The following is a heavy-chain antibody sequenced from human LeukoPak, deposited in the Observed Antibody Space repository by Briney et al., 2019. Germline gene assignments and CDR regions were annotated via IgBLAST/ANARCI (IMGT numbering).Heavy chain of an antibody. V-gene: IGHV1-18*01. Sequence: ASVKVSCKASDNSFTNYGVSWVRQAPGQGHEWLGCFSPYNYNTIYSPEGQGRVTLTLDTSARKAYMELRSMRSDDTAIYYCARGFCSSVDCHRYYYHYMDVWGKGTAVTVSS. D-gene: IGHD2-2*01. J-gene: IGHJ6*03. CDR2: FSPYNYNT. CDR3: ARGFCSSVDCHRYYYHYMDV. CDR1: DNSFTNYG.